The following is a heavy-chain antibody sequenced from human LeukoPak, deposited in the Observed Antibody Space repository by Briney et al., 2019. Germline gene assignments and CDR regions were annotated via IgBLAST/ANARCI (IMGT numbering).Heavy chain of an antibody. D-gene: IGHD4-23*01. CDR3: AKDLGSVVTPPSLDF. V-gene: IGHV3-23*01. J-gene: IGHJ4*02. CDR2: ISGSGGDT. CDR1: GFTFSSYA. Sequence: GGSLRLSCAASGFTFSSYAMSWVRQAPGKGLEWVSAISGSGGDTYYADSVKGRFTISRDNSKNTLYLQMSSLRAEDTAVYCCAKDLGSVVTPPSLDFWGQGTLVTVSS.